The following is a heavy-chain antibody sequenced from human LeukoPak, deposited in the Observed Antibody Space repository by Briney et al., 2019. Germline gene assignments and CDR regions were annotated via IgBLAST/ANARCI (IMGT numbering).Heavy chain of an antibody. CDR1: GFTFSSYS. V-gene: IGHV3-21*01. Sequence: GGSLRLSCAASGFTFSSYSMSWVRQAPGKGLEWVSSISSSSSYIYYADSVKGRFTISRDNAKNSLYLQMNILRAEDTAVYYCARDAGQWLFAFDIWGQGTMVTVSS. CDR2: ISSSSSYI. D-gene: IGHD6-19*01. CDR3: ARDAGQWLFAFDI. J-gene: IGHJ3*02.